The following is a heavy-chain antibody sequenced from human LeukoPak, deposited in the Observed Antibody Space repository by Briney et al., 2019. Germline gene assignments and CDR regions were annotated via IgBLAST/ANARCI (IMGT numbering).Heavy chain of an antibody. V-gene: IGHV4-4*07. Sequence: SETLSLTCTVSGGSISSYYWSWIRQPAGKGLEWIGRIYTSGSTNYNPSLKSRVTMSVDTSKNQFSLKLSSVTAADTAVYYCARDYHGRGYYPNDAFDIWGQGTMVTVSS. CDR3: ARDYHGRGYYPNDAFDI. CDR1: GGSISSYY. J-gene: IGHJ3*02. D-gene: IGHD3-22*01. CDR2: IYTSGST.